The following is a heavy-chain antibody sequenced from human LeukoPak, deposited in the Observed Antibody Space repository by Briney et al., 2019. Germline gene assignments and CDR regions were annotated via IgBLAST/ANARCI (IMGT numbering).Heavy chain of an antibody. Sequence: ASVKISCKASGYTFTGYYMHWVRQAPGQGLEWMGWINPNSGGTNYAQKFQGWVTMTRDTSISTAYMELSRLRSDDTAVYYCARDLDGSGGTGYFDYWGQGTLVTVSS. CDR3: ARDLDGSGGTGYFDY. V-gene: IGHV1-2*04. CDR1: GYTFTGYY. J-gene: IGHJ4*02. CDR2: INPNSGGT. D-gene: IGHD6-19*01.